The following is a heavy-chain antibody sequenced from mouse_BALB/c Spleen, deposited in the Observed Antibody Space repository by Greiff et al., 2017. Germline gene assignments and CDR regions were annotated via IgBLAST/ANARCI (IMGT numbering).Heavy chain of an antibody. Sequence: QVQLKESGPGLVAPSQSLSITCTVSGFSLTSYDISWIRQPPGKGLEWLGVIWTGGGTNYNSAFMSRLSISKDNSKSQVFLKMNSLQTDDTAIYYGVRVNYGNYHWYFDVWGAGTTVTVSS. CDR2: IWTGGGT. CDR3: VRVNYGNYHWYFDV. CDR1: GFSLTSYD. V-gene: IGHV2-9-2*01. J-gene: IGHJ1*01. D-gene: IGHD2-1*01.